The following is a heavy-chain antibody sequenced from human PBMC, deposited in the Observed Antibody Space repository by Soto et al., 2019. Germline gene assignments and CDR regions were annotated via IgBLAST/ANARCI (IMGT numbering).Heavy chain of an antibody. D-gene: IGHD4-17*01. J-gene: IGHJ4*01. CDR1: GFTFNNHG. CDR3: ARDFHRGDYYLDY. CDR2: IWYDGNTK. Sequence: QVQLVESGGGVVQPGRSLRLFWAASGFTFNNHGMHWVRQAPGKGLECVAVIWYDGNTKYYADSLKGRFTISRDKSKTTLYLQMTSLRAEDTAVYYCARDFHRGDYYLDYWGHGPLVTVSS. V-gene: IGHV3-33*01.